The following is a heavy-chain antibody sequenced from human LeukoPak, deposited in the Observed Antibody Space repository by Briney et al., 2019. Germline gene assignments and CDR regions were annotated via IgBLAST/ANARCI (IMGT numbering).Heavy chain of an antibody. V-gene: IGHV3-30*18. CDR3: AKEIYYDSSAFFDY. D-gene: IGHD3-22*01. CDR1: GFTFNNYG. CDR2: IGYDGSNK. Sequence: PGGSLRLSCAASGFTFNNYGIHYVRQAPGKGLEWVAVIGYDGSNKYYADSVKGRFTISRDNSKNTLYLQMNSLRTEDTAVYFCAKEIYYDSSAFFDYWGQGTLVTVSS. J-gene: IGHJ4*02.